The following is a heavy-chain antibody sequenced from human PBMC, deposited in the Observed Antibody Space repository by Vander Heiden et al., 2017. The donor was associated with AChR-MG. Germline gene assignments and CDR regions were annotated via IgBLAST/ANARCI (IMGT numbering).Heavy chain of an antibody. V-gene: IGHV3-33*01. D-gene: IGHD3-10*01. Sequence: QVQLVESGGGVVQPGRSLRLSCAASGFTFSSYGMHWVRQAPGKGLEWVAVIWYDGSNKYYADSVKGRVTISRDNSKNTLYLQMNSLRAEDTAVYYCARDGITMVRGVMADAFDIWGQGTMVTVSS. J-gene: IGHJ3*02. CDR2: IWYDGSNK. CDR3: ARDGITMVRGVMADAFDI. CDR1: GFTFSSYG.